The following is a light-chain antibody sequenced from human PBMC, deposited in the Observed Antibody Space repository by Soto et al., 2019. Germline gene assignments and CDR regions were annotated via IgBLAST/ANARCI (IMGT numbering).Light chain of an antibody. J-gene: IGKJ1*01. V-gene: IGKV3-15*01. CDR3: QQYINWPRT. CDR2: GAS. CDR1: QSLSSN. Sequence: EIVLTQSPATLSVSPGERATLSCGASQSLSSNLAWYQQRPGQAPRLLIYGASIRATGIPARFIGSGSGTEFTLTISSLQSEDFAVYYCQQYINWPRTFGQGTWVGVK.